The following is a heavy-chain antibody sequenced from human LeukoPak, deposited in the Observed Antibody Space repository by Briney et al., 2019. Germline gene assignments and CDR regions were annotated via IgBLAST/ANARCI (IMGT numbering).Heavy chain of an antibody. Sequence: GASVKVSCKASGGTFSSYAISWVRQAPGRGLEWMGRIIPILGIANYAQKFQGRVTITADKSTSTAYMELSSLRSEDTAVYYCARDSPYCSGGSCYSDGMDVWGQGTTVTVSS. V-gene: IGHV1-69*04. CDR3: ARDSPYCSGGSCYSDGMDV. CDR2: IIPILGIA. J-gene: IGHJ6*02. CDR1: GGTFSSYA. D-gene: IGHD2-15*01.